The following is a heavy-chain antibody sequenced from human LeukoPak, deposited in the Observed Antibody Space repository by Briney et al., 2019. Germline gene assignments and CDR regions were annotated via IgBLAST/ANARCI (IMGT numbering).Heavy chain of an antibody. D-gene: IGHD1/OR15-1a*01. Sequence: GGSLRLSCAASGFTFSSYSMNWVRQAPGKGLEWVSSISSSSSYIYYADSVKGRFTISRDNAKNSLYLQMNSLRAEDTAVYYCASGTRFIPHQQHYGCQGPVVNVGS. CDR3: ASGTRFIPHQQHY. CDR1: GFTFSSYS. CDR2: ISSSSSYI. J-gene: IGHJ4*02. V-gene: IGHV3-21*01.